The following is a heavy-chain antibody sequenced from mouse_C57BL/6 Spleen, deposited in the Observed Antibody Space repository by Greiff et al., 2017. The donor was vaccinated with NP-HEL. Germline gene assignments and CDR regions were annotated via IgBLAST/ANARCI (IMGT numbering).Heavy chain of an antibody. V-gene: IGHV1-80*01. CDR1: GYAFSSYW. D-gene: IGHD1-1*01. Sequence: QVQLKESGAELVKPGASVKISCKASGYAFSSYWMNWVKQRPGKGLEWIGQIYPGDGDTNYNGKFKGKATLTEDKSSSTAYMQLSSLTSEDSAVYCGARWDYGSSYAWFAYWGQGTLVTVSA. CDR3: ARWDYGSSYAWFAY. CDR2: IYPGDGDT. J-gene: IGHJ3*01.